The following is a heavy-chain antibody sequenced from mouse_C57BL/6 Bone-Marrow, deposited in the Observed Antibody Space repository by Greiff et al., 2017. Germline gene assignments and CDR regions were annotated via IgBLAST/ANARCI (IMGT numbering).Heavy chain of an antibody. J-gene: IGHJ3*01. CDR1: GYSFTGYY. CDR2: INPSTGGT. Sequence: EVKLVESGPALVKPGASVKLSCKASGYSFTGYYLNWVKQSPEKSLEWIGEINPSTGGTTYNQKFKAKATLTVDKSSSTAYMQLKSLTSEDSAVYYCARRRQLRPFANGGQGTLVTVSA. V-gene: IGHV1-42*01. CDR3: ARRRQLRPFAN. D-gene: IGHD3-2*02.